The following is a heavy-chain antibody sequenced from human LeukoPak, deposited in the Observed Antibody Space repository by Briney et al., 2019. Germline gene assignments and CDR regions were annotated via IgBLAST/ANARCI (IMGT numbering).Heavy chain of an antibody. V-gene: IGHV1-2*02. Sequence: ASVKVSCKASGYTFTGYYMHWVRQAPGQGLEWMGWINPNSGGTNYAQKFQGRVTMTRDTSISTAYMELSRLRSDDTAVYYCARSQEVVVITTTIGLFDYWGQGTLVTVSS. D-gene: IGHD3-22*01. CDR1: GYTFTGYY. CDR3: ARSQEVVVITTTIGLFDY. J-gene: IGHJ4*02. CDR2: INPNSGGT.